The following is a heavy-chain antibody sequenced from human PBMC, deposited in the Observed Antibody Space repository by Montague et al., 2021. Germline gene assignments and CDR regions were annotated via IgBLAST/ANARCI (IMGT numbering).Heavy chain of an antibody. Sequence: CAISGDSVSNNNAAWNWIRESPSRGLEWLGRTYYGSTRYTDYAVSVKGRIAINPDTSKNQFSLQLNSVTPEDTAVYYCAREGVGDLLFSFDSWGQGTLVTVSS. CDR2: TYYGSTRYT. J-gene: IGHJ4*02. CDR3: AREGVGDLLFSFDS. CDR1: GDSVSNNNAA. D-gene: IGHD3-10*01. V-gene: IGHV6-1*01.